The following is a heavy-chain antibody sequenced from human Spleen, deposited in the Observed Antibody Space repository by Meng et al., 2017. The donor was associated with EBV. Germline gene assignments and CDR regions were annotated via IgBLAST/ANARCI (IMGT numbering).Heavy chain of an antibody. CDR3: ASESGRGYTPDY. CDR2: LIPYFGAA. D-gene: IGHD3-10*01. Sequence: VQVVQSGAEVNGTVHSVTVSCKRSGLTVSHYAVSWVRQAPGQGLEWLGGLIPYFGAANYVPKFEGRVTIIADDSTRTHYLELTSLRSDDSGMSYCASESGRGYTPDYWGQGTLVTVSS. V-gene: IGHV1-69*01. CDR1: GLTVSHYA. J-gene: IGHJ4*02.